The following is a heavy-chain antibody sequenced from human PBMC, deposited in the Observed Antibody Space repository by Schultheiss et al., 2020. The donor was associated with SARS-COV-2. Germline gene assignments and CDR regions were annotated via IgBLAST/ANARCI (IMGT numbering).Heavy chain of an antibody. CDR3: ARHNHDYGDLHYFDY. V-gene: IGHV4-59*08. Sequence: SETLSLTCTVSGASITAYSWSWIRQPPGKRLEWIGYIYSSGNTNYNPSLKSRVTISVDTSKNQFSLKLSSVTAADTAVYYCARHNHDYGDLHYFDYWGQGTLVTVSS. CDR2: IYSSGNT. D-gene: IGHD4-17*01. J-gene: IGHJ4*02. CDR1: GASITAYS.